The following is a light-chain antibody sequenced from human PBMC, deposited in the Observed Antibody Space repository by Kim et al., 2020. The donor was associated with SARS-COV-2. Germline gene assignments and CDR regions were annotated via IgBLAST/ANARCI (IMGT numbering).Light chain of an antibody. CDR2: GAS. CDR3: QQYDSSPIT. Sequence: SPGERATLSCRASQSVSSSYLAWYQQKPGQAPRLLIYGASSRATGIPDRFSGSGSATDFTLTISRLEPEDFAVYYCQQYDSSPITFGQGTRLEIK. J-gene: IGKJ5*01. V-gene: IGKV3-20*01. CDR1: QSVSSSY.